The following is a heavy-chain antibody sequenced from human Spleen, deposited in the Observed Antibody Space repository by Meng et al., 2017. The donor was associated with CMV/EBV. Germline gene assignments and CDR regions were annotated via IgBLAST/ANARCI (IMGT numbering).Heavy chain of an antibody. CDR3: VRDLTGDVFDY. CDR1: GYTFTSHG. V-gene: IGHV1-18*01. CDR2: INTHIENT. D-gene: IGHD3-9*01. J-gene: IGHJ4*02. Sequence: ASVKVSCKASGYTFTSHGIFWVRQAPGQGLEWMGWINTHIENTNYAQNLQGRVSMTTDTSTSTAYMELRSLTSDDTAVYYCVRDLTGDVFDYWGQGTLVTVSS.